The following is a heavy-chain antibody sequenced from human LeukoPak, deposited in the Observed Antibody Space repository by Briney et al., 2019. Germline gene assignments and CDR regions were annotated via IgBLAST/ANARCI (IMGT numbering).Heavy chain of an antibody. D-gene: IGHD3-10*01. Sequence: PSQTLSLTCAISGDSVSGNTTARNWIRQSPSRGLEWLGRTYSRSRWYHDYAVSVTSRISISADTSKNQFSLQLISVTPDDTAIYFCARGISRFNWFDTWGQGTLVTVS. V-gene: IGHV6-1*01. CDR3: ARGISRFNWFDT. J-gene: IGHJ5*02. CDR2: TYSRSRWYH. CDR1: GDSVSGNTTA.